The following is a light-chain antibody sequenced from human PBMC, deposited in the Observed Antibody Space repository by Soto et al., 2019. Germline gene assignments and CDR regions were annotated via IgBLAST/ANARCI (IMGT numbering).Light chain of an antibody. Sequence: DIQMTQYPSSLSASVGDRVTITCRASQGISNYIAWYQQKPGKAPKLLIYAASTLQSGVPSRFSGSGSGTDFTLTSSSLQPEDVATYSCQRYSSVPLFGPGTKVDIK. CDR3: QRYSSVPL. CDR2: AAS. V-gene: IGKV1-27*01. J-gene: IGKJ3*01. CDR1: QGISNY.